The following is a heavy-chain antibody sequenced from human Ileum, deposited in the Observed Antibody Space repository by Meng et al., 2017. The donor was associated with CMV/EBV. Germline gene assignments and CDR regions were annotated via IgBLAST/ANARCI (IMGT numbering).Heavy chain of an antibody. CDR2: ILPRFRRT. CDR3: VVCSVGTCSDSFDF. CDR1: GYTVDDNS. D-gene: IGHD3/OR15-3a*01. Sequence: KAYGYTVDDNSRPWVRQSPGQGLEWVGSILPRFRRTDLAEKFQGRVTVTSDTSITTAYMEVASLTSDDSALYYCVVCSVGTCSDSFDFWGQGTLVTVSS. J-gene: IGHJ4*02. V-gene: IGHV1-2*02.